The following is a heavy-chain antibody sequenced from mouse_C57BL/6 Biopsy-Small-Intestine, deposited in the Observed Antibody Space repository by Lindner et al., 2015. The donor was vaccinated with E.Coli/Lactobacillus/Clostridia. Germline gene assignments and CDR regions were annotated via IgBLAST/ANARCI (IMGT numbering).Heavy chain of an antibody. CDR1: GGSFSSYP. CDR2: IIPFVGIG. D-gene: IGHD6-1*01. V-gene: IGHV1-74*01. J-gene: IGHJ4*01. CDR3: ARDPMASET. Sequence: SVKVSCKASGGSFSSYPISWMRQAPGQGLEWMGRIIPFVGIGDYAQKFQGRVTITADRSTSTDYMELSSLRSEDTAVYYCARDPMASETWGQGTLVTVSS.